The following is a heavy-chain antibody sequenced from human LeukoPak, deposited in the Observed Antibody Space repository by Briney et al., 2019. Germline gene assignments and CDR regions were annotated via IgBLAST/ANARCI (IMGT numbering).Heavy chain of an antibody. CDR1: GFTFSSYS. CDR2: ISSSSSYI. D-gene: IGHD4-17*01. Sequence: GGSLRLSCAASGFTFSSYSMNWVRKAPGKGLEWVSSISSSSSYIYYADSVKGRFIISRDNAKNSLYLQMNSLRAEDTALYYCVKDRHGDYVGWFDPWGQGTLVTVSS. J-gene: IGHJ5*02. CDR3: VKDRHGDYVGWFDP. V-gene: IGHV3-21*04.